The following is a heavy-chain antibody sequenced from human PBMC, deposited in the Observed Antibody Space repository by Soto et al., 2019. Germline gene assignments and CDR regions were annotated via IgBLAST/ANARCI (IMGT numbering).Heavy chain of an antibody. J-gene: IGHJ4*02. Sequence: QGLEWMGGIIPIFGTANYAQKFQGRVTITADESTSTAYMELSGLRSEDTAVYYCARGARAGYNHLYSRDYWGQGTLVTVS. CDR2: IIPIFGTA. V-gene: IGHV1-69*01. D-gene: IGHD5-12*01. CDR3: ARGARAGYNHLYSRDY.